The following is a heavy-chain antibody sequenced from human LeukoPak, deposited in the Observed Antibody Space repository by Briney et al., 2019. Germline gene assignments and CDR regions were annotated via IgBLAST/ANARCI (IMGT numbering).Heavy chain of an antibody. V-gene: IGHV3-23*01. D-gene: IGHD5-12*01. CDR3: AKHSGSYFIYHVDS. J-gene: IGHJ4*02. CDR2: ISGGGYNT. CDR1: GFTFSSYG. Sequence: GGSLRLSCGASGFTFSSYGMSWVRQAPGKGLEWVSTISGGGYNTYYADSVKGRFTISRDNSANTLHLQMDSLRVDDTALYYCAKHSGSYFIYHVDSWGQGTLVTVSS.